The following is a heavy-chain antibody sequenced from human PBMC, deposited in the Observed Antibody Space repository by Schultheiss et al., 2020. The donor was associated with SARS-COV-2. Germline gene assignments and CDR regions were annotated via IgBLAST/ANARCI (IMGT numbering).Heavy chain of an antibody. CDR2: ISYDGSNK. V-gene: IGHV3-30*03. CDR3: ARSRRYDSSGYYCFDY. Sequence: GGSLRLSCAASGFTFSNAWMNWVRQAPGKGLEWVAVISYDGSNKYYADSVKGRFTISRDNSKNTLYLQMNSLRAEDTAVYYCARSRRYDSSGYYCFDYWGLGTLVTVSS. D-gene: IGHD3-22*01. CDR1: GFTFSNAW. J-gene: IGHJ4*02.